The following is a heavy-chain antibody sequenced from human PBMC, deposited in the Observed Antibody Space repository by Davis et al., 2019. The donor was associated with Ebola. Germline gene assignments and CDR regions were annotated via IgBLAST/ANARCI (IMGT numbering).Heavy chain of an antibody. CDR2: IYYSGAT. CDR3: ARLGYSSSFMDV. CDR1: GGSINSNTFS. V-gene: IGHV4-39*07. J-gene: IGHJ6*03. Sequence: PSETLSLTCTVSGGSINSNTFSWAWTPPPPGKGREWFGRIYYSGATAYNASLQSRVTQSVDRSKNQFSLRLSSVSAPDTAVYYCARLGYSSSFMDVWGTGTTVIVSS. D-gene: IGHD6-19*01.